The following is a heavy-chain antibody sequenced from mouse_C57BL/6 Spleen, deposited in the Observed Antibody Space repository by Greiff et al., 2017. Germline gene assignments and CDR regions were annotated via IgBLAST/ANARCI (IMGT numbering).Heavy chain of an antibody. CDR1: GYTFTDYE. CDR2: IDPETGGT. CDR3: TIYYYGSSYAFAY. J-gene: IGHJ3*01. Sequence: VQRVESGAELVRPGASVTLSCKASGYTFTDYEMHWVKQTPVHGLEWIGAIDPETGGTAYNQKFKGKAILTADKSSSTAYMELRSLTSEDSAVYYCTIYYYGSSYAFAYWGQGTLVTVSA. D-gene: IGHD1-1*01. V-gene: IGHV1-15*01.